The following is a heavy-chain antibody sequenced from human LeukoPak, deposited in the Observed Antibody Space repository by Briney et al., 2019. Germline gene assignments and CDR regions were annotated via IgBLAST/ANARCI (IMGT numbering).Heavy chain of an antibody. Sequence: SETLSLTCTVSGDSIGGGDYYWNWVRQLPGKGLEWIGYIYHSGSTYYNPSLKSRIAIAVDTTKNQISLKLNSMTAADTAVYYCARGRDRQGGTYSYYFDYWGQGTLVTVSS. CDR1: GDSIGGGDYY. CDR2: IYHSGST. D-gene: IGHD1-26*01. CDR3: ARGRDRQGGTYSYYFDY. V-gene: IGHV4-31*03. J-gene: IGHJ4*02.